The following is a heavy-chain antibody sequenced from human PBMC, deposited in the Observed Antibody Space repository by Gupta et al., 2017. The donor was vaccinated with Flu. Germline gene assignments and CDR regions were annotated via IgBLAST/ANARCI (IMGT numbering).Heavy chain of an antibody. J-gene: IGHJ4*02. CDR1: GFTFSSYS. CDR3: ARDSDHDY. V-gene: IGHV3-21*01. Sequence: ASGFTFSSYSMNWVRQAPGKGLEWVSSISSSRRDIDYADSVKGRFTISRDNAKNSLYMQMNSLRAEDTAVYYCARDSDHDYGGQGTLVTVYS. D-gene: IGHD2-21*01. CDR2: ISSSRRDI.